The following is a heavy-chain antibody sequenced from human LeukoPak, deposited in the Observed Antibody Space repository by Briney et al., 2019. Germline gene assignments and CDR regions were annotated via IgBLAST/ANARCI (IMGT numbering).Heavy chain of an antibody. D-gene: IGHD2-2*01. V-gene: IGHV1-46*03. CDR1: GYTFTSYY. CDR3: GRDFGGDIVVVPAATDAFDI. CDR2: INPSGGST. Sequence: ASVKVSCKASGYTFTSYYMHWVRQAPGQGLEWMGIINPSGGSTSYAQKFQGRVTMTRDTSTSTVYMELSSLRSEDTAVFYYGRDFGGDIVVVPAATDAFDIWGQGTMVTVSS. J-gene: IGHJ3*02.